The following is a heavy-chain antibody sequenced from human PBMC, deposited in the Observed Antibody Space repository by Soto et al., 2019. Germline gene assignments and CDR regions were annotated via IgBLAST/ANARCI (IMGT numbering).Heavy chain of an antibody. CDR2: INHSGST. J-gene: IGHJ4*02. Sequence: SETLSLTCAVYGGSFSGYYWSWIRQPPGKGLEWIGEINHSGSTNYNPSLKSRVTISVDTSKNQFSLKLSSVTAADTAVYYCASLPNQITIVRGLDYWGQGTLVTVSS. D-gene: IGHD3-3*01. CDR1: GGSFSGYY. CDR3: ASLPNQITIVRGLDY. V-gene: IGHV4-34*01.